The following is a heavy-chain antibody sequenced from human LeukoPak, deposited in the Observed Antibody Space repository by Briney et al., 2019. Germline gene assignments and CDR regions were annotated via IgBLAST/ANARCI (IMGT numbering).Heavy chain of an antibody. CDR1: GFTFGDYA. Sequence: GGSLRLSCTASGFTFGDYAMSWVRQAPGKGLEWVDFIRSKAYGGTTEYAASVKGGFTISRDDSKSIAYLQVNSLKTEDTAVYYCTRGPSIVVVPAAMVSDAFDIWGQGTMVTVSS. J-gene: IGHJ3*02. CDR3: TRGPSIVVVPAAMVSDAFDI. CDR2: IRSKAYGGTT. V-gene: IGHV3-49*04. D-gene: IGHD2-2*01.